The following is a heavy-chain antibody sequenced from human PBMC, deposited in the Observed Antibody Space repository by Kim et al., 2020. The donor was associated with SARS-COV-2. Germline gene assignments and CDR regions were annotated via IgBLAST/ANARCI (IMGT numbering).Heavy chain of an antibody. V-gene: IGHV4-34*01. CDR1: GGSFSGYY. Sequence: SQTLSLTCAVYGGSFSGYYWSWIRQPPGKGLEWIGEINHSGSTNYNPSLKSRVTISVDTSKNQFSLKLSSVTAADTAVYYCAASRGSYKIDYWGQGTLVT. D-gene: IGHD1-26*01. J-gene: IGHJ4*02. CDR3: AASRGSYKIDY. CDR2: INHSGST.